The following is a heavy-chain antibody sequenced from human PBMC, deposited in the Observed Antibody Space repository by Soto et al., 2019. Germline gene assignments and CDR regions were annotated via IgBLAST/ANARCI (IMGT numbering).Heavy chain of an antibody. Sequence: GGSLRLSCAASGFTFSNAWMSWVRQAPGKGLEWVGRIKSKTDGGTTDYAAPVKGRFTISRDDSKNTLYLQMNSLKTEDTAVYYCTTYEGAVAARLGWFDPWGQGTLVTVSS. D-gene: IGHD6-6*01. J-gene: IGHJ5*02. CDR1: GFTFSNAW. CDR2: IKSKTDGGTT. CDR3: TTYEGAVAARLGWFDP. V-gene: IGHV3-15*01.